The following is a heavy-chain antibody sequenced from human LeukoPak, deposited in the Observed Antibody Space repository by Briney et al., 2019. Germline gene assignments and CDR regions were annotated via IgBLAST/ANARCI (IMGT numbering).Heavy chain of an antibody. CDR2: IGTSSTTI. J-gene: IGHJ6*03. CDR3: ARCAAGGYYCYDMGV. V-gene: IGHV3-48*01. Sequence: PGGSLRLSCAASGFTFSSYTMNWVRQPPGKELEGVSNIGTSSTTIYYADSVKGGFTNSRDNAKNSLYLQMNSLRADDTAVYSCARCAAGGYYCYDMGVWGKGATVAVAS. CDR1: GFTFSSYT.